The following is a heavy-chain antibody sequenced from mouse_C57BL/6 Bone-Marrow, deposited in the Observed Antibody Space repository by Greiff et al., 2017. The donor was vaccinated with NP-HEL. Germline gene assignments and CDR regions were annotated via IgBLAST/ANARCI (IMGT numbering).Heavy chain of an antibody. Sequence: VLLVESGAELVKPGASVKLSCKASGYTFTEYTIHWVKQRPGQGLEWIGWFYPGSGSIKYNEKFKDKATLTADTYSSTVYMELSGLTSEDAAVYFCARHEGLYFCYWYFDVWGTGTTVTVSS. J-gene: IGHJ1*03. V-gene: IGHV1-62-2*01. CDR3: ARHEGLYFCYWYFDV. D-gene: IGHD2-2*01. CDR2: FYPGSGSI. CDR1: GYTFTEYT.